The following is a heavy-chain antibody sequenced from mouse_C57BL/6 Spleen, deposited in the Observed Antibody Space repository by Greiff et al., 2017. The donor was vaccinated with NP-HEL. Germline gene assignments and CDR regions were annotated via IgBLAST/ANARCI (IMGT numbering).Heavy chain of an antibody. CDR2: IDPNSGGT. CDR1: GYTFTSYW. CDR3: ARLYYGGAMDY. V-gene: IGHV1-72*01. J-gene: IGHJ4*01. D-gene: IGHD1-1*01. Sequence: VQLQQPGAELVKPGASVKLSCKASGYTFTSYWMHWVKQRPGRGLEWIGRIDPNSGGTKYNEKFKSKATLTVDKPSSTAHMQLSSLTSEDSAVYYCARLYYGGAMDYWGQGTSVTVSS.